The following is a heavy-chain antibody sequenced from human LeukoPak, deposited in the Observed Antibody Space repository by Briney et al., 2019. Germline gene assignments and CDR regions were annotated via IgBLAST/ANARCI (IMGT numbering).Heavy chain of an antibody. Sequence: ASVKVSCKASGYTFTSYYMHWVRQAPGQGLEWMGIINPSGGSTSYAQKLQGRVTMTRDMSTSTVYMELSSLRSEDTAVYYCAGDPCEFRSCYSPYYFDYWGQGTLVIVSS. J-gene: IGHJ4*02. CDR1: GYTFTSYY. D-gene: IGHD2-2*01. CDR3: AGDPCEFRSCYSPYYFDY. CDR2: INPSGGST. V-gene: IGHV1-46*01.